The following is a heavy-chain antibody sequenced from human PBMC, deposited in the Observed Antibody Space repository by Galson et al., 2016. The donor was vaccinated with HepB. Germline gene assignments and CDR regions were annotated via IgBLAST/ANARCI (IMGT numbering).Heavy chain of an antibody. D-gene: IGHD6-19*01. J-gene: IGHJ6*02. Sequence: LRLSCAASGFTFHDYSMHWVRQAPGKGLEWVSGISGNGNYIDYADSVKGRFTISRDNAKNSVFLQMNSLRAGDTALYYCEKGLNRNNYYGMDVWGQGTTVTVSS. CDR1: GFTFHDYS. CDR2: ISGNGNYI. CDR3: EKGLNRNNYYGMDV. V-gene: IGHV3-9*01.